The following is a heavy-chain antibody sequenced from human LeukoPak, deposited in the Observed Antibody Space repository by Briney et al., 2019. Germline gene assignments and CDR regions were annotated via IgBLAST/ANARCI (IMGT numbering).Heavy chain of an antibody. V-gene: IGHV3-30*02. CDR3: AKSEGWELGFAFDI. CDR1: GFTFSSYA. D-gene: IGHD1-26*01. J-gene: IGHJ3*02. Sequence: GGSLRLSCAASGFTFSSYAMHWVRQAPGKGLEWVAFIRYDGSNKYYADSVKGRFTISRDNSKNTLYLQMNSLRADDTAVYYCAKSEGWELGFAFDIWGQGTMVTVSS. CDR2: IRYDGSNK.